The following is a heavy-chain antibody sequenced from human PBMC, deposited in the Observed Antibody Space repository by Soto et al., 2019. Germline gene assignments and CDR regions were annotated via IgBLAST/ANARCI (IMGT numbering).Heavy chain of an antibody. Sequence: EVQLVESGGSLVKPGGSLRLTCAASGFTFSGYTMNWVRQAPGKGLEWVSSISRGSDYIFYADSVKGRFTISRDNARNTLYLQMSSLSAEDTAVYYCAKDSGCVDDACAYDPWGQGTLVTVSS. CDR3: AKDSGCVDDACAYDP. CDR2: ISRGSDYI. V-gene: IGHV3-21*01. J-gene: IGHJ5*02. D-gene: IGHD2-21*02. CDR1: GFTFSGYT.